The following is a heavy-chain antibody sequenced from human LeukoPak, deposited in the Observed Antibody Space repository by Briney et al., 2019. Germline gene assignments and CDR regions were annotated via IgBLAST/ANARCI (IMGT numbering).Heavy chain of an antibody. J-gene: IGHJ4*02. CDR3: ASGDYGDLTF. Sequence: GGSLRLSGAASGFTFSSYALHWVRQAPGKGLEWLAVISYDGRNKYYADCVKGRFTISTDNSKNTLFMQMDSLRAEDTAVYYCASGDYGDLTFWGQGTLVTVSS. CDR2: ISYDGRNK. D-gene: IGHD4/OR15-4a*01. V-gene: IGHV3-30*04. CDR1: GFTFSSYA.